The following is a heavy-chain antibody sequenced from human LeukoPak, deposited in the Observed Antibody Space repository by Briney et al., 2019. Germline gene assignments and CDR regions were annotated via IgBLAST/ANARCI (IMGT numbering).Heavy chain of an antibody. CDR2: ISYDGSNK. CDR1: GFTFSIYG. J-gene: IGHJ4*02. D-gene: IGHD5-12*01. CDR3: AKDGLVGYSGYDLYY. Sequence: GGPLRLSCAASGFTFSIYGMHWVRQAPGKGLEWVAVISYDGSNKYYADSVKGRFTISRDNSKNTLYLQMNSLRAEDTAVYYCAKDGLVGYSGYDLYYWGQGTLVTVSS. V-gene: IGHV3-30*18.